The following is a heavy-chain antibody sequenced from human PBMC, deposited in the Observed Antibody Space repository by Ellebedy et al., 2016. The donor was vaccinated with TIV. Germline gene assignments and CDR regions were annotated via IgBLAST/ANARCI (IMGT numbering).Heavy chain of an antibody. J-gene: IGHJ4*02. CDR1: GFTFTDYW. CDR2: VYPGDSDT. V-gene: IGHV5-51*01. D-gene: IGHD1-26*01. Sequence: GGSLRLXCKASGFTFTDYWIGWVRQMPGKGLEWVGIVYPGDSDTRYGPSFQGQVTISADKSITTAYLHLSSLQASDTAIYYCARHAGTGSFPYYFDSWGQGVLVTVSS. CDR3: ARHAGTGSFPYYFDS.